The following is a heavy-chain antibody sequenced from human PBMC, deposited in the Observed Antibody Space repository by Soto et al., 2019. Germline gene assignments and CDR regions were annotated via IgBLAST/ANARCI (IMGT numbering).Heavy chain of an antibody. CDR2: DYRRGGF. D-gene: IGHD2-21*02. CDR3: AGEDLHGGNSAFDS. CDR1: GDSINTDYW. Sequence: PSETLSLTCAVSGDSINTDYWWQWARQDPGEGLEWIGEDYRRGGFNYNPSLKNRVTISMDESKNKFSLRLTSVTAADTAFYYCAGEDLHGGNSAFDSWGPGILVTVSS. J-gene: IGHJ4*02. V-gene: IGHV4-4*02.